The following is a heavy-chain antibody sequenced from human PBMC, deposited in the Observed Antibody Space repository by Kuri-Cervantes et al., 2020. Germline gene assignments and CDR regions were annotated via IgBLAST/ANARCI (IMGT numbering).Heavy chain of an antibody. CDR2: ISGSGGST. D-gene: IGHD3-10*01. CDR1: GFTASSNY. CDR3: AKVHIYAPRITMVRGVISKYYFDY. V-gene: IGHV3-23*01. Sequence: GESLKISCAASGFTASSNYMSWVRQAPGKGLEWVSAISGSGGSTYYADSVKGRFTISRDNSKNTLYLQMNSLRAEDTAVYYCAKVHIYAPRITMVRGVISKYYFDYWGQGTLVTVSS. J-gene: IGHJ4*02.